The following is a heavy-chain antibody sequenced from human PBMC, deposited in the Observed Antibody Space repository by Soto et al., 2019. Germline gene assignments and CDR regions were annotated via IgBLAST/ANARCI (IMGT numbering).Heavy chain of an antibody. Sequence: SETLSLTCAVSGGSISSGGYSWSRIRQPPGKGLEWIGYINHSGSTYYNPSLKSRVTISVDRSKNQFSLKLSSVTAADTAVYYCARAPDYYGSGSQFDYWGQGTLVTVSS. V-gene: IGHV4-30-2*01. J-gene: IGHJ4*02. D-gene: IGHD3-10*01. CDR1: GGSISSGGYS. CDR3: ARAPDYYGSGSQFDY. CDR2: INHSGST.